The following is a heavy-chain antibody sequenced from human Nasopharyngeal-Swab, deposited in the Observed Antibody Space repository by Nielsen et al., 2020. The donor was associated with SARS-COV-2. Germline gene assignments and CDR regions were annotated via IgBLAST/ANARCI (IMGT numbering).Heavy chain of an antibody. J-gene: IGHJ4*02. CDR2: ISSSGSTI. V-gene: IGHV3-48*03. CDR3: ARATTVTFHY. CDR1: GFTFSSYE. D-gene: IGHD4-17*01. Sequence: GGSLRLSCAASGFTFSSYEMNWVRQAPGKGLEWVSYISSSGSTIYYADSVKGRFTISRDNAKNSLYLQMNSLRAEDTAVYYCARATTVTFHYWGQGTLVTVSS.